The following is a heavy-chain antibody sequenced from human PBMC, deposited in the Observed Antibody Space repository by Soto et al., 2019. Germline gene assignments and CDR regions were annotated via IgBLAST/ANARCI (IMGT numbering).Heavy chain of an antibody. Sequence: PGGSLRLSCAASGFTFSSYAMHWVRQAPGKGLEWVAVISYDGSNKYYADSVKGRFTISRDNSKNTLYLQMNSLRAEDTAVYYCARDPLRRGYCSSTSCYGPSVQYYYYGMDVWGQGTTVTV. D-gene: IGHD2-2*03. V-gene: IGHV3-30-3*01. CDR2: ISYDGSNK. J-gene: IGHJ6*02. CDR1: GFTFSSYA. CDR3: ARDPLRRGYCSSTSCYGPSVQYYYYGMDV.